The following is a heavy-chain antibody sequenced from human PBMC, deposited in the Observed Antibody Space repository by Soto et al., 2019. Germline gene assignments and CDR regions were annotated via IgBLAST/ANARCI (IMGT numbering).Heavy chain of an antibody. CDR3: ARDSIAASGTDY. V-gene: IGHV1-69*01. CDR2: IIPIFGTT. D-gene: IGHD6-13*01. J-gene: IGHJ4*02. Sequence: QVQLVQSGAEVKKPGSSVKVSCKASGGTFSSYTLAWVRQAPGQGLEWMGEIIPIFGTTNYVQKFQGRVTITADVSKNTAYMELSSLRSEDTAMYYCARDSIAASGTDYWGQGTLVTVSS. CDR1: GGTFSSYT.